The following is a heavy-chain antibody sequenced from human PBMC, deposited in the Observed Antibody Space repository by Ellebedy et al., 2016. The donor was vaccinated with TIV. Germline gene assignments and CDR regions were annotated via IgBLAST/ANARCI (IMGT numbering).Heavy chain of an antibody. V-gene: IGHV1-3*01. Sequence: AASVKVSCKASGYSFTGYAIHWVRQAPGQSLEWMGWINADSGITKYSEKFQGRVTITRDTSAYTAYLEVSSLRSEDTAVYYCAREAERIVVAGDLDYWGQGTLVTVSS. D-gene: IGHD6-19*01. CDR3: AREAERIVVAGDLDY. CDR1: GYSFTGYA. J-gene: IGHJ4*02. CDR2: INADSGIT.